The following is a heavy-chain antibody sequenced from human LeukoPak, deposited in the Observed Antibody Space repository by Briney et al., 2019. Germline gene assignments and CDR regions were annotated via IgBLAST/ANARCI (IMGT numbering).Heavy chain of an antibody. CDR1: GFTFSSYS. CDR3: ARGYGSGSYYWSLFDY. J-gene: IGHJ4*02. V-gene: IGHV3-21*01. CDR2: ISSSSSYI. Sequence: GGSLRLSCAASGFTFSSYSMNWIRQAPGKGLEWVSSISSSSSYIYYADSVKGQFTISRDNAKSSLYLQMDSLRAEDTAVYYCARGYGSGSYYWSLFDYWGQGTLVTVSS. D-gene: IGHD3-10*01.